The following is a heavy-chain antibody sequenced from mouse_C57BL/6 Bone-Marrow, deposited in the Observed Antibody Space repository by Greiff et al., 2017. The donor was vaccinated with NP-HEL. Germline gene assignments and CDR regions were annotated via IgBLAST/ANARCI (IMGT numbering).Heavy chain of an antibody. J-gene: IGHJ4*01. CDR1: GYAFSSSW. D-gene: IGHD1-1*01. CDR3: ANYGSTQGAMDY. CDR2: IYPGDGDT. V-gene: IGHV1-82*01. Sequence: VMLVESGPELVKPGASVKISCKASGYAFSSSWMNWVKQRPGKGLEWIGRIYPGDGDTNYNGKFKGKATLTADKSSSTAYMQLSSLTSEDSAVYFCANYGSTQGAMDYWGQGTSVTVSS.